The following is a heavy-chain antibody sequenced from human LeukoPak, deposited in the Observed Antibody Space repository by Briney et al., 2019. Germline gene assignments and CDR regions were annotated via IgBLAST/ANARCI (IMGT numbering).Heavy chain of an antibody. J-gene: IGHJ4*02. Sequence: SETLSLTCTVSGGSIRNSYCSWIRQPAGRGLEWIGRMYTSGYTNYNPSLKSRVTMSVDTSKNQFSLKLRSVTAADTAVYYCARESPQITIFGVAPAYYFDYWGQGTLVTVSS. V-gene: IGHV4-4*07. CDR1: GGSIRNSY. CDR2: MYTSGYT. CDR3: ARESPQITIFGVAPAYYFDY. D-gene: IGHD3-3*01.